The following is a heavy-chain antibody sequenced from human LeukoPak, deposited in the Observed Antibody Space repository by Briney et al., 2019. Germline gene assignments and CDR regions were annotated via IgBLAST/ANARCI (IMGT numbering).Heavy chain of an antibody. D-gene: IGHD3-22*01. CDR2: FAYSGTT. V-gene: IGHV4-59*11. J-gene: IGHJ4*02. CDR3: ARIDYYDSSGYYHPLDY. Sequence: PSETLSHTCKVSDGSISSHYWSWIRQPPGKGLEWIGHFAYSGTTSYNASLKSRVTISVDTSKNQFSLKLSSVTAADTAVYYCARIDYYDSSGYYHPLDYWGQGTLATVSS. CDR1: DGSISSHY.